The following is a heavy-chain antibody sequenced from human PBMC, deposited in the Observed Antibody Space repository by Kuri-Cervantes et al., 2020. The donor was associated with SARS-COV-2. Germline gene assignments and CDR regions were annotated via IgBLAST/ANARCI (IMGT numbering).Heavy chain of an antibody. D-gene: IGHD2-2*01. CDR2: ISAYNGTT. V-gene: IGHV1-18*01. CDR3: ARGDIHLGYCSSTSCAYYFDY. J-gene: IGHJ4*02. Sequence: ASVKVSCKASGYTFTSYGISWVRQAPGQGLEWMGWISAYNGTTNYAQKLQGRVTMTTDTSTSTAYMELRSLRSDDTAVYYCARGDIHLGYCSSTSCAYYFDYWGQGTLVTVSS. CDR1: GYTFTSYG.